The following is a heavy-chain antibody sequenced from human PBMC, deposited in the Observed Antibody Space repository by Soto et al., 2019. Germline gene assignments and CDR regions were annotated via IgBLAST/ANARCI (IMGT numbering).Heavy chain of an antibody. CDR1: GFTFSSYA. D-gene: IGHD5-12*01. J-gene: IGHJ1*01. CDR2: ISGSGGST. CDR3: AKDGDNSGWSD. Sequence: GGSLRLSCAVSGFTFSSYAMSWVRQAPGKGLEWVSGISGSGGSTYYADSVKGRFTISRDNSQNTLYLQMNSLRAEDTAVYYCAKDGDNSGWSDRGQGTLVTVSS. V-gene: IGHV3-23*01.